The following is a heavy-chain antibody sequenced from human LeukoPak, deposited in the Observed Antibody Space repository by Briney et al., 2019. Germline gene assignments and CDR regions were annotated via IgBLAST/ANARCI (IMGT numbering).Heavy chain of an antibody. D-gene: IGHD3-22*01. Sequence: SVKVSCKASGGTFSSYAISWVRQAPGQGLEWMGGIIPIFGTANYAQKFQGRVTITADESTSTAYMELSSLRSEDTAVYYCARDNSSYYDSSGYYFVLFRAFDIWGQGTMVTVSS. CDR3: ARDNSSYYDSSGYYFVLFRAFDI. CDR1: GGTFSSYA. CDR2: IIPIFGTA. V-gene: IGHV1-69*13. J-gene: IGHJ3*02.